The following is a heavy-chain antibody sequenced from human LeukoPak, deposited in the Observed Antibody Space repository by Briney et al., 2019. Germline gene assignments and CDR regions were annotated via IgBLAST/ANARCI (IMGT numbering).Heavy chain of an antibody. J-gene: IGHJ4*02. CDR2: ISSSSSYI. CDR1: GFIFSSYS. D-gene: IGHD4-11*01. Sequence: TPGGSLRLSCAASGFIFSSYSMNWVRQAPGKGLEWVSSISSSSSYIYYADSVKGRFTISRDNAKNSLYLQMNSLRAEDTAVYYCASSGTVTTNYFDYWGQGTLATVSS. CDR3: ASSGTVTTNYFDY. V-gene: IGHV3-21*01.